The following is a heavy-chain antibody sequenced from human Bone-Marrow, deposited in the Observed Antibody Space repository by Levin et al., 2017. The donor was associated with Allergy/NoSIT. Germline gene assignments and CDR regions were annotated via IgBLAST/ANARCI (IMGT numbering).Heavy chain of an antibody. Sequence: PGGSLRLSCAGSGFTFSSYSMSWVRQAPGKGLEWVSSIRNNSSYMFYASSVKGRFTISRENAKNALYLQMNSLRAEDTAVYYCVREYGKHWGQGTMVAVSA. V-gene: IGHV3-21*01. J-gene: IGHJ1*01. CDR1: GFTFSSYS. D-gene: IGHD3-10*01. CDR3: VREYGKH. CDR2: IRNNSSYM.